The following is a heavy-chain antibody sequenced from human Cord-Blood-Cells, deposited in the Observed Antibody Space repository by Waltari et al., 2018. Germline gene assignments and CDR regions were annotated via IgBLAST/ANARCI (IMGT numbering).Heavy chain of an antibody. CDR1: GDSFSSNSEA. J-gene: IGHJ3*02. D-gene: IGHD1-20*01. CDR3: AREYKSEVRYAFDI. Sequence: QVQLQQSGPGLVKPSQTLSLTCAISGDSFSSNSEAWNWIRQSPSRGLELLGRTYYRSKWYNDYAVSVKSRITINPDTSKNQFSLQLNSVTPEDTAVYYCAREYKSEVRYAFDIWGQGTMVTVSS. CDR2: TYYRSKWYN. V-gene: IGHV6-1*01.